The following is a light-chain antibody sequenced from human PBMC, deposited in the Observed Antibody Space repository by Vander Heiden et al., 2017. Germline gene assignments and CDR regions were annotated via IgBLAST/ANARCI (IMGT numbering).Light chain of an antibody. J-gene: IGLJ1*01. Sequence: QSVLTQSPSASGTPGQRVTISCSGSSTSIGINTVDWYQQLPGTAPKLLIYGDNQRPSGVPDRVSGSKSGTSASLAISGLQSEDEADYYCAAWDNSLSGYVFGTGTKVTVL. CDR3: AAWDNSLSGYV. CDR1: STSIGINT. CDR2: GDN. V-gene: IGLV1-44*01.